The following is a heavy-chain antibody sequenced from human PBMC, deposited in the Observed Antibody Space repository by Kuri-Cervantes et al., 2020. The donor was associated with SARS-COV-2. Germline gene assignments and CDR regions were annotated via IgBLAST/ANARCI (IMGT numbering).Heavy chain of an antibody. CDR3: ARDQLLWFGDTKAFDI. J-gene: IGHJ3*02. V-gene: IGHV3-21*01. CDR2: ISSSSSYI. Sequence: GESLKISCAASGFTFSSYSMNWVRQAPGKGLEWVSSISSSSSYIYYADSEKGRFTICRDNAKNSLYLQMNSLRAEDTAVYYCARDQLLWFGDTKAFDIWGQGTMVTVSS. D-gene: IGHD3-10*01. CDR1: GFTFSSYS.